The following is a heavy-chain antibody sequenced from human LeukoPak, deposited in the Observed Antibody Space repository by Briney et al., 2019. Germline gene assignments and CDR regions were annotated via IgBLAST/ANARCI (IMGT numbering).Heavy chain of an antibody. CDR3: ARVDEGRDGWGAFDI. CDR1: GYTFTSCA. CDR2: INAGNGNT. J-gene: IGHJ3*02. V-gene: IGHV1-3*01. Sequence: ASVKVSCKASGYTFTSCAMHWVRQAPGQRLEWMGWINAGNGNTKYSQKFQGRVTITRDTSASTAYMELSSLRSEDTAVYYCARVDEGRDGWGAFDIWGQGTMVTVSS. D-gene: IGHD3-16*01.